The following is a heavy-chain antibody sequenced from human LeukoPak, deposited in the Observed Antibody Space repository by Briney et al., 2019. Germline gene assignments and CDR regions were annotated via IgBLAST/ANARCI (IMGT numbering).Heavy chain of an antibody. CDR1: GFTFSDYA. D-gene: IGHD2/OR15-2a*01. CDR3: AKLHSQNCDY. CDR2: ISGSGGTT. Sequence: GGSLRLSCAASGFTFSDYAMSWVRQAPGTGLEWVSTISGSGGTTYYADSVKGRFTISRDNSKNTLYLQMNSLRPEDTAVYYCAKLHSQNCDYWGLGTLATVSS. J-gene: IGHJ4*02. V-gene: IGHV3-23*01.